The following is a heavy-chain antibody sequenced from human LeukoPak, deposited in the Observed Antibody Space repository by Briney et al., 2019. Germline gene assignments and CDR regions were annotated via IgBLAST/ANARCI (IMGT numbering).Heavy chain of an antibody. D-gene: IGHD3-10*01. CDR3: ARGYYGSGSYYFDY. V-gene: IGHV3-74*01. Sequence: GGSLRLSCAPSGYTFSSHWMHWVRHAPGKGLVWVSRINSDGRSTSYADSVRGGFTISRDNAKNTLYMQMNSLRAEDTAVYYCARGYYGSGSYYFDYWGQGTLVTVFS. CDR2: INSDGRST. J-gene: IGHJ4*02. CDR1: GYTFSSHW.